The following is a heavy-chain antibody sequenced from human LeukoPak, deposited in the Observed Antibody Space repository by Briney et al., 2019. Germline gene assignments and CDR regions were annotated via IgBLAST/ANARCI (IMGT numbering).Heavy chain of an antibody. CDR2: ISYDGSNK. V-gene: IGHV3-30*18. CDR1: GFTFSSYG. CDR3: AKDHSSGWPTFDY. Sequence: GGSLRLSCAASGFTFSSYGMHWVRQAPGKGLEWVAVISYDGSNKYYADSVKGRSTISRDNSKNTLYLQMNSLRAEDTAVYYCAKDHSSGWPTFDYWGQGTLVTVSS. J-gene: IGHJ4*02. D-gene: IGHD6-19*01.